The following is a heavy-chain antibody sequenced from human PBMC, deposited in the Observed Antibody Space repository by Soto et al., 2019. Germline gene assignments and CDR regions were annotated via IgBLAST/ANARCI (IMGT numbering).Heavy chain of an antibody. CDR1: DGSISNHY. V-gene: IGHV4-59*11. J-gene: IGHJ3*01. Sequence: KTSETLSLTCTVSDGSISNHYLNWIRQSPGRGLEWIAFIYNNGITNYNPSLKSRVTISVDTSKNQFSLKLTSVTAADTAVYFCGRDPNAGVVGVWGQGTLVTVSS. D-gene: IGHD3-3*01. CDR3: GRDPNAGVVGV. CDR2: IYNNGIT.